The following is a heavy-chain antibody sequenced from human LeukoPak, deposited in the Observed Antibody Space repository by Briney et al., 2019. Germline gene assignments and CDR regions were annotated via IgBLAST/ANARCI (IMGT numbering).Heavy chain of an antibody. CDR2: ISGSGGST. D-gene: IGHD5-18*01. J-gene: IGHJ6*02. V-gene: IGHV3-23*01. Sequence: PGGSLRLSCAASGFTFSSYAMSWVRQAPGKGLEWVSVISGSGGSTYYADSVQGPITISRDNSKNTLYLQMNSLRAEDTAVYYCAKPASVSYGYYYGMDVWGQGTTGTVSS. CDR3: AKPASVSYGYYYGMDV. CDR1: GFTFSSYA.